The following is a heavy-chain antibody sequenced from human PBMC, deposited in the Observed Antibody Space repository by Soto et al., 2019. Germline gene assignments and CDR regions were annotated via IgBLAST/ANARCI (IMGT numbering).Heavy chain of an antibody. CDR1: GGTFSSYA. CDR3: ARCTYCGGDCYRQFDY. CDR2: IIPIFGTA. Sequence: SVKVSCKASGGTFSSYAISWVRQAPGQGLEWMGGIIPIFGTANYAQKFQGRVTITADESTSTAYMELSSLRSEDTAVYYCARCTYCGGDCYRQFDYWGQGTLVTVSS. D-gene: IGHD2-21*02. V-gene: IGHV1-69*13. J-gene: IGHJ4*02.